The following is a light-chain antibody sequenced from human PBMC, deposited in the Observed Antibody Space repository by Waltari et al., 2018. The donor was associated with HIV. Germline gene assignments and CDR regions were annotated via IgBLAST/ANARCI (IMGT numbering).Light chain of an antibody. CDR3: QQYYSTPRT. CDR2: WAS. J-gene: IGKJ1*01. CDR1: QNVLYNSNNKNY. Sequence: DIVMTQSPDSLAVSLGERATINCKSSQNVLYNSNNKNYLAWYQQKSGQPPKLLIYWASTRESGVPDRFSGSGSGTDFTLTINSLQAEDVAVYYCQQYYSTPRTFGQGTKVEI. V-gene: IGKV4-1*01.